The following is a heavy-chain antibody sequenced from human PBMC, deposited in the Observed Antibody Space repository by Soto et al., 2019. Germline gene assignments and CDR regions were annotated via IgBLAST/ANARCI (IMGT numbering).Heavy chain of an antibody. CDR1: GFTFSRFD. CDR3: ARDLNRYFDL. V-gene: IGHV3-33*01. Sequence: QVQLVESGGGVVQPGRSLRLSCAASGFTFSRFDIHWVRQAPGKGLEWVAIIWYDGSNEYYADSVKGRFTISRDNSKNTLYLQMNSLRAEVTAIYYCARDLNRYFDLWGRGTLVTVSS. J-gene: IGHJ2*01. CDR2: IWYDGSNE.